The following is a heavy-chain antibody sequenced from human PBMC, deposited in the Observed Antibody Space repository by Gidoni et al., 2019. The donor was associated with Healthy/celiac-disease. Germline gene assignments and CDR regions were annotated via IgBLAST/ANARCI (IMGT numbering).Heavy chain of an antibody. CDR2: IYYSGST. CDR1: GGSISSSSYY. J-gene: IGHJ6*02. Sequence: QLQLQESGPGLVNPSEPLSLTCTVPGGSISSSSYYWGWIRQPPGKGLEWIGSIYYSGSTYYNPSLKSRVTISVETSKNQFSLKLSSVTAADTAVYYCARQGVTAVAGIHPPYYYYGMDVWGQGTTVTVSS. CDR3: ARQGVTAVAGIHPPYYYYGMDV. V-gene: IGHV4-39*01. D-gene: IGHD6-19*01.